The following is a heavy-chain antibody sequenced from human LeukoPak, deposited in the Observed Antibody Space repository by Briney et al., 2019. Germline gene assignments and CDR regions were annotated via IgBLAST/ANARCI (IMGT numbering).Heavy chain of an antibody. CDR2: ISAYNGNT. Sequence: VASVKVSCKASGYTFTSYGISWVRQAPGQGLEWMGWISAYNGNTNYAQKLQGRVTMTTDTSTSTAYMELRSLRSDDTAVYYCARSPYDFWSGYIDDPWGQGTLVTVSS. V-gene: IGHV1-18*01. CDR1: GYTFTSYG. CDR3: ARSPYDFWSGYIDDP. D-gene: IGHD3-3*01. J-gene: IGHJ5*02.